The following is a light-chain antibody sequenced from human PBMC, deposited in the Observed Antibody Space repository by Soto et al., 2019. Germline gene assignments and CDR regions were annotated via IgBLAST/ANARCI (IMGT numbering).Light chain of an antibody. CDR1: QSVASNY. V-gene: IGKV3-20*01. CDR2: GAS. Sequence: ENVLTQSPGTLSLSPGERATFSCRASQSVASNYLAWYQQRPGRAPRLLISGASSRATGVPDRFSGSGSGTDFTLTISRLEPEDFAVYYCQQYVSLPVTFGGGTKVEMK. J-gene: IGKJ4*01. CDR3: QQYVSLPVT.